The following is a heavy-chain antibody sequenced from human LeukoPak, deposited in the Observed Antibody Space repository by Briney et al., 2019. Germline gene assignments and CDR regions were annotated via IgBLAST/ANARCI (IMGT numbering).Heavy chain of an antibody. Sequence: ETGGSLRLSCAASGFTFSSYAMSWVRQAPRKGLEWVSAISGSGGSTYYADSVKGRFTISRDNSKNTLYLQMNSLRAEDTAVYYCATTVPNRSYYYYGMDVWGQGTTVTVSS. D-gene: IGHD4-11*01. CDR1: GFTFSSYA. J-gene: IGHJ6*02. V-gene: IGHV3-23*01. CDR3: ATTVPNRSYYYYGMDV. CDR2: ISGSGGST.